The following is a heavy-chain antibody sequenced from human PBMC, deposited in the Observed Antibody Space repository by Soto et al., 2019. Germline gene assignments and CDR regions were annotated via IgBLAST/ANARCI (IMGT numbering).Heavy chain of an antibody. CDR2: IWYDGSNK. Sequence: GGSLRLSCAKSGFTFSNYGIHWVRQAPGKGLEWVAVIWYDGSNKYYADSVKGRFTISRDNSKNMLYLRMNSLRAEDTAVYYCARDRIAVSDTDYYYGMDVWGQGTTVPLSS. CDR3: ARDRIAVSDTDYYYGMDV. J-gene: IGHJ6*02. CDR1: GFTFSNYG. D-gene: IGHD6-19*01. V-gene: IGHV3-33*01.